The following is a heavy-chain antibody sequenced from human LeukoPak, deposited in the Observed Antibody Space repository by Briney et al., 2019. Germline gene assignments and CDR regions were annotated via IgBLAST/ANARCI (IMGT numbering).Heavy chain of an antibody. J-gene: IGHJ4*02. D-gene: IGHD1-26*01. Sequence: GGSLRLSCAASGFTFSSYAMSWVRQAPGKGLEWVSAISGSGGSTYYADSVKGRFTISRDNSKNTLYLQMNSLRAEDTAVHYCAKDRPRVRGVGFYFDYWGQGTLVTVSS. CDR3: AKDRPRVRGVGFYFDY. V-gene: IGHV3-23*01. CDR2: ISGSGGST. CDR1: GFTFSSYA.